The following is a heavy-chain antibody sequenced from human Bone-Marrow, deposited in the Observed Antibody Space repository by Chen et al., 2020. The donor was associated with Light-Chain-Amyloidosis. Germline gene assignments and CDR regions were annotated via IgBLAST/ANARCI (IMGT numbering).Heavy chain of an antibody. D-gene: IGHD2-2*01. J-gene: IGHJ3*02. CDR3: ARDLGYCSSTSCYGDAFDI. Sequence: EVQLVESGGGLVKPGGSLRLSWAASGFTFSSYSMNWVRQAPGKGLEWVSSISSSSSYIYYADSVKGRFTISRDNAKNSLYLQMNSLRAEDTAVYYCARDLGYCSSTSCYGDAFDIWGQGTMVTVSS. V-gene: IGHV3-21*01. CDR1: GFTFSSYS. CDR2: ISSSSSYI.